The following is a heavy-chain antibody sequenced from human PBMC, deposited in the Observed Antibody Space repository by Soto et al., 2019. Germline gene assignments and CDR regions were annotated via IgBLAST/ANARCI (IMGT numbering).Heavy chain of an antibody. J-gene: IGHJ5*01. CDR1: GGSFSDHY. D-gene: IGHD5-18*01. Sequence: QVQLQQWGAGLLKPSETLSLTCAVYGGSFSDHYWSWIRQTPGKGLEWMGEINHSGSTNYNPSCKRRVTISVDTSKDQFALYLSSVTAADTAVICCARGVGGYSYGGLGSWGQGTLVTVSA. V-gene: IGHV4-34*01. CDR3: ARGVGGYSYGGLGS. CDR2: INHSGST.